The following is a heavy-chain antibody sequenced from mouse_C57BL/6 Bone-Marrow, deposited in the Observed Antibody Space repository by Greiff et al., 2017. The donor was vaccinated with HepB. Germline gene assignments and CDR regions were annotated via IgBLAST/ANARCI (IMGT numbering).Heavy chain of an antibody. Sequence: EVMLVESEGGLVQPGSSMKLSCTASGFTFSDYYMAWVRQVPEKGLEWVANINYDGSSTYYLDSLKSRFIISRDNAKNILYLQMSSLKSEDTATYYCARDDGYYGSSEAWFAYWGQGTLVTVSA. CDR3: ARDDGYYGSSEAWFAY. V-gene: IGHV5-16*01. CDR2: INYDGSST. D-gene: IGHD1-1*01. CDR1: GFTFSDYY. J-gene: IGHJ3*01.